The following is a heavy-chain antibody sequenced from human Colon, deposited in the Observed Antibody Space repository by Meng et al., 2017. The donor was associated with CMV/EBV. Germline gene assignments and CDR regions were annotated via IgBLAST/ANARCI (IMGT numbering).Heavy chain of an antibody. CDR1: GFTFSRYS. CDR3: TRGILRYFDL. J-gene: IGHJ4*02. Sequence: GESLKISCAASGFTFSRYSMSWVRQISGKGLEWVASFTSSAAYIFYADSVKGRFTISRDNAKNLLYLQMNSLRAEDAAVYYCTRGILRYFDLWGQGTLVTVSS. D-gene: IGHD3-9*01. V-gene: IGHV3-21*06. CDR2: FTSSAAYI.